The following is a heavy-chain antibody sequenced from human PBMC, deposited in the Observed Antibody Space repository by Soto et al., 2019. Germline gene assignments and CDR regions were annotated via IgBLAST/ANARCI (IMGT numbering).Heavy chain of an antibody. CDR1: GGSISSGDYY. J-gene: IGHJ4*02. CDR3: ARAIGDGVTDY. D-gene: IGHD2-21*02. Sequence: QVQLQESGPGLVKPSQTLSLTCTVSGGSISSGDYYWSWIRQPPGKGLEWIGYIYYSGSTYYNPSLKCRATILVDTSKNQFSLKLSSVTAADTVVYYCARAIGDGVTDYWGQGTLVTVSS. V-gene: IGHV4-30-4*01. CDR2: IYYSGST.